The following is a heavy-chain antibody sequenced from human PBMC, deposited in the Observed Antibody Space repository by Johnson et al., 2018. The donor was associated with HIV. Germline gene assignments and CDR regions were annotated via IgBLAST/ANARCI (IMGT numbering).Heavy chain of an antibody. CDR2: MTNNGSST. Sequence: QVQLVESGGGVVQPGGSLRLSCAASGFTFSSYGMHWVRQVPGNGLEYVSRMTNNGSSTYSVDSVKGRFTISRDNSKNTWYLQMNSLGREDTAVYYCARGVRKSYGYLLGTFDIWGQGTMVTVSS. J-gene: IGHJ3*02. CDR1: GFTFSSYG. CDR3: ARGVRKSYGYLLGTFDI. V-gene: IGHV3-64*04. D-gene: IGHD5-18*01.